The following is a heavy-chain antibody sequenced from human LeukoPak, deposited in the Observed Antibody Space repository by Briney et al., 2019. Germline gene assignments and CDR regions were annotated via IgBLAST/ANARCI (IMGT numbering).Heavy chain of an antibody. CDR1: GYSISSGYY. CDR2: IYHSGST. J-gene: IGHJ4*02. CDR3: ASGSYYFDY. D-gene: IGHD1-26*01. V-gene: IGHV4-38-2*01. Sequence: SETLSLTCAVSGYSISSGYYWGWIRQPTGKGLEWIGSIYHSGSTYYNPSLKSRVTISVDTSKNQFSLKLSSVTAADTAVYYCASGSYYFDYWGQGTLVTVSS.